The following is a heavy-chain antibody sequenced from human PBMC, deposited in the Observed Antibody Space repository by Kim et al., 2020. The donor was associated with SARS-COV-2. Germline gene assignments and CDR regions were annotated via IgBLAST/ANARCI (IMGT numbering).Heavy chain of an antibody. J-gene: IGHJ6*02. D-gene: IGHD3-9*01. Sequence: GGSLRLSCAASGFTFSSYWMSWVRQAPGKGLEWVANIKQDGSEKYYVDSVKGRFTISRDNAKNSLYLQMNSLRAEDTAVYYCAREYAGDILTGYPQAPVYYYYYGMDVWGQGTTVTVSS. CDR3: AREYAGDILTGYPQAPVYYYYYGMDV. CDR2: IKQDGSEK. CDR1: GFTFSSYW. V-gene: IGHV3-7*01.